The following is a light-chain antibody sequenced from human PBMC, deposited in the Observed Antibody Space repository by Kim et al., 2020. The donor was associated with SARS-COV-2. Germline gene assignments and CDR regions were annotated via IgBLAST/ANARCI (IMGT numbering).Light chain of an antibody. CDR2: KVA. CDR1: QSLLYSDGNSH. V-gene: IGKV2-30*01. J-gene: IGKJ3*01. Sequence: PASSPCSSSQSLLYSDGNSHLTRLQRRRGHSPRRLIYKVAIRDSGVPDRLSGSGSGTDFTLQLSRVEAEDVGVYYCMQGTRWQFTFGPGTKVDIQ. CDR3: MQGTRWQFT.